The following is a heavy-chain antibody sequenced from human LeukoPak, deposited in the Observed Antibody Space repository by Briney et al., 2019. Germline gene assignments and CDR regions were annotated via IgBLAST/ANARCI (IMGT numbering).Heavy chain of an antibody. J-gene: IGHJ5*02. CDR1: GFSFSSYS. V-gene: IGHV3-48*02. Sequence: GGSLRLSCAASGFSFSSYSMNWVRQAPGKGLEWVSFINGGGDSTYYADSVKGRFTISRDNAKSSLHLQMNSLRDEDTAVYYCARDPALDALVVAVTQRWFDPWGQGALVTVSS. CDR2: INGGGDST. D-gene: IGHD2-15*01. CDR3: ARDPALDALVVAVTQRWFDP.